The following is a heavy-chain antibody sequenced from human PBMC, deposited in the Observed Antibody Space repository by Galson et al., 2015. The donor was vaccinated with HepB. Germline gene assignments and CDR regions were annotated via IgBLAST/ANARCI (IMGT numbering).Heavy chain of an antibody. V-gene: IGHV1-24*01. CDR2: FDPEDGET. CDR3: ATAGDILTGLYCYYMDV. Sequence: SVKVSCKASGGTFSSYAISWVRQAPGKGLEWMGGFDPEDGETIYAQKFQGRVTMTEDTSTDTAYMELSSLRSEDTAVYYCATAGDILTGLYCYYMDVWGKGTTVTVSS. D-gene: IGHD3-9*01. CDR1: GGTFSSYA. J-gene: IGHJ6*03.